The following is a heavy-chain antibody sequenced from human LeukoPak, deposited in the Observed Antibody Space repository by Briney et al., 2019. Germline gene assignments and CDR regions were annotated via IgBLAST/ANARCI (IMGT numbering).Heavy chain of an antibody. D-gene: IGHD4-23*01. J-gene: IGHJ4*02. CDR2: IYYSGRT. CDR3: AGGYGGNSAGFDY. V-gene: IGHV4-59*01. Sequence: SETLSLTCTVSGVSISSYYWSWIRQPPGKGLEWIGYIYYSGRTNYNPSLKSRVTISVDTSKNQFSLKLSSVTAADTAVYYCAGGYGGNSAGFDYWGQGTLVTVSS. CDR1: GVSISSYY.